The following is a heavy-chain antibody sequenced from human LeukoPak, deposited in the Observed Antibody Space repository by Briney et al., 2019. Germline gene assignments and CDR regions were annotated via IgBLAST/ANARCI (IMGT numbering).Heavy chain of an antibody. CDR3: RKNRVGQQYADAFDI. J-gene: IGHJ3*02. CDR2: IRYDWSTK. CDR1: GFPFSNCD. V-gene: IGHV3-30*02. D-gene: IGHD5-24*01. Sequence: SGGSLRLSCGAFGFPFSNCDMHWVRRAPGKGLEGLAFIRYDWSTKYYVDSVKGRFLISRDKSNNILYLQMNSLTAEDTALYYCRKNRVGQQYADAFDIWGQGTMV.